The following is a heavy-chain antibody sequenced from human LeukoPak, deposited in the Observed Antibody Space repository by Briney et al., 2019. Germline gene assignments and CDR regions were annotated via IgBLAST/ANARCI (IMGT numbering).Heavy chain of an antibody. CDR3: ARGVQWLVPLNI. J-gene: IGHJ3*02. CDR1: GGTFSSYA. V-gene: IGHV1-69*05. D-gene: IGHD6-19*01. CDR2: IIPIFGTA. Sequence: SVKVSCKASGGTFSSYAISWVRQAPGQGLERMGGIIPIFGTANYAQKFQGRVTITTDESTSTAYMELSSLRSEDTAVYYCARGVQWLVPLNIWGQGTMVTVSS.